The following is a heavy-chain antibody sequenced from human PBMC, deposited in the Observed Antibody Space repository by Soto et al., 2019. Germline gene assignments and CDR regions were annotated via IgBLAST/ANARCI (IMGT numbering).Heavy chain of an antibody. J-gene: IGHJ4*02. V-gene: IGHV4-31*03. CDR3: ARGVLY. Sequence: QVQLQESGPGLVKPSQTLSLTCTVSGGSISSGGYFWSWIRQPPGKGLGWSGNIFYSWTTYYNPSLKSRVTISLDTSKNQFSLELSSVTAADTAVYFCARGVLYWGQGTLVTVSS. CDR1: GGSISSGGYF. D-gene: IGHD1-1*01. CDR2: IFYSWTT.